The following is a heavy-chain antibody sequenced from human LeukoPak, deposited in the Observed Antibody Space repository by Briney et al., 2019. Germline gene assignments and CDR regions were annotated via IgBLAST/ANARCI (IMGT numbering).Heavy chain of an antibody. CDR2: IIPILGIA. CDR1: GGTFSSYA. J-gene: IGHJ4*02. CDR3: AKEGTPDLWFGDAPVYYFDY. V-gene: IGHV1-69*04. Sequence: ASVKVSCKASGGTFSSYAISWVRQAPGQGLEWIGRIIPILGIANYAQKFQGRVTITADRSTSTAYMELSSLRSEDTAVYYCAKEGTPDLWFGDAPVYYFDYWGQGTLVTVSS. D-gene: IGHD3-10*01.